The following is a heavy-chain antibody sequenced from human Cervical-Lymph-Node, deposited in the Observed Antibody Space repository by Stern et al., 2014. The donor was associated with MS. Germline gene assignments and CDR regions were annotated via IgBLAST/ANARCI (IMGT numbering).Heavy chain of an antibody. CDR3: ARERSVTGTYYFDY. J-gene: IGHJ4*02. CDR2: INAGNGNT. D-gene: IGHD1-20*01. CDR1: GYTFTSYA. V-gene: IGHV1-3*01. Sequence: QVQLVQSGAEVKKPGASVKVSCKASGYTFTSYAMHWVRQAPGQRLEWMGWINAGNGNTKYSQKFQGRVTITRDTSASTAYMELSSLRSEDTAVYYCARERSVTGTYYFDYWGQGTLVTVSS.